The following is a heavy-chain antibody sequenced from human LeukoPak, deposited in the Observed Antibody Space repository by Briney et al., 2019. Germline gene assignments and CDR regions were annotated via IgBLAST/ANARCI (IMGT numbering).Heavy chain of an antibody. CDR3: ASTPEGITIFGVAPGWFDP. CDR2: ISYDGSNK. CDR1: GFTFSSYA. D-gene: IGHD3-3*01. J-gene: IGHJ5*02. V-gene: IGHV3-30*04. Sequence: PGGSLRLSCAASGFTFSSYAMHWVRQAPGKGLEWVAVISYDGSNKYYADSVKGRFTISRDNSKNTLYLQMNSLRAEDTAVYYCASTPEGITIFGVAPGWFDPWGQGTLVTVSS.